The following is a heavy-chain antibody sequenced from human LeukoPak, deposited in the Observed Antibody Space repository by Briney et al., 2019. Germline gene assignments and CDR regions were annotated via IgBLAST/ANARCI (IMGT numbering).Heavy chain of an antibody. J-gene: IGHJ6*03. CDR1: GGTFSSYA. Sequence: ASVKVSCKASGGTFSSYAISWVRQAPGQGLEWMGGIIPIFGTANYARKFQGRVTITADKSTSTAYMELSSLRSEDTAVYYCARDRWGIVATIFGPYYMDVWGKGTTVTVSS. CDR2: IIPIFGTA. V-gene: IGHV1-69*06. D-gene: IGHD5-12*01. CDR3: ARDRWGIVATIFGPYYMDV.